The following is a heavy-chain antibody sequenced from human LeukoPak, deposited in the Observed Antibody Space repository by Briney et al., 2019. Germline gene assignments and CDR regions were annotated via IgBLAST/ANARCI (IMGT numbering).Heavy chain of an antibody. V-gene: IGHV4-59*01. CDR2: ISYGNT. D-gene: IGHD5-18*01. Sequence: PSETLSLTCTVSGGSISSYYWSWIRQPPGKGLEWIGYISYGNTDYNPSLKSRVTISVDTSKNQFSLKLTSVTAADTAVYYCARDKAHSYGRYFDPWGQGALVTVSS. CDR3: ARDKAHSYGRYFDP. J-gene: IGHJ5*02. CDR1: GGSISSYY.